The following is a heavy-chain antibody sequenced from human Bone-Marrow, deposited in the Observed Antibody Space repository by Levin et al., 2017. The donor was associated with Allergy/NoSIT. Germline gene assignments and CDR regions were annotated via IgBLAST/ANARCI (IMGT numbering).Heavy chain of an antibody. Sequence: GESLKISCTASGFTFSSYWMSWVRQAPGKGLEWVADIKQDGSEKYYVDSVKGRFIISRDNAKNSLYLQMNSLRADDTALYYCARDSRGFSLWGQGTMVIVSS. J-gene: IGHJ3*01. CDR3: ARDSRGFSL. CDR2: IKQDGSEK. CDR1: GFTFSSYW. D-gene: IGHD3-3*01. V-gene: IGHV3-7*03.